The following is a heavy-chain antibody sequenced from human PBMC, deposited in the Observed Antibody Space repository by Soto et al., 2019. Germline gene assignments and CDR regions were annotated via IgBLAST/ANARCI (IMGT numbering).Heavy chain of an antibody. CDR2: IYSGGTT. J-gene: IGHJ5*02. CDR3: ARNGDSGDCRGWFDP. D-gene: IGHD1-26*01. V-gene: IGHV3-66*01. CDR1: GFTVSSNY. Sequence: EVPLVESGGGLVQPGGSLRLSCAASGFTVSSNYMSWVRQAPGKGLEWVSVIYSGGTTYYADSVMGRFTSSRDNSKNTLYLQMNSLRAEDTAVYYCARNGDSGDCRGWFDPWGQGALVTVSS.